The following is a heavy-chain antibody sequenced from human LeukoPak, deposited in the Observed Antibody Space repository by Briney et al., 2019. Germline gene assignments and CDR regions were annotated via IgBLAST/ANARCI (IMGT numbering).Heavy chain of an antibody. J-gene: IGHJ4*02. CDR1: GVTFSSYW. D-gene: IGHD3-16*01. CDR2: INGHGSST. CDR3: RTYRWGDSFEF. V-gene: IGHV3-74*01. Sequence: GGSLRLSCAASGVTFSSYWMHWVRQDPGKGLVWVSRINGHGSSTNYADSVKGRFTISRDNAKNTVYLHMNSLRTEDTAVYHCRTYRWGDSFEFWGQGSLVTVSS.